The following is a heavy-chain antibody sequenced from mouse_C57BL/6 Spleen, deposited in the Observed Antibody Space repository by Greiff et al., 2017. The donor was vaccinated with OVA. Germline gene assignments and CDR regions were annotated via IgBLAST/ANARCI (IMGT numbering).Heavy chain of an antibody. CDR1: GYAFSSSW. Sequence: QVQLQQSGPELVKPGASVKISCKASGYAFSSSWMNWVKQRPGKGLEWIGRIYPGDGDTNYNGKFKGKATLTADKSSSTAYMQLSSLTSEDSAVYCCARERTADWYFDVWGTGTTVTVSS. V-gene: IGHV1-82*01. CDR3: ARERTADWYFDV. CDR2: IYPGDGDT. D-gene: IGHD4-1*01. J-gene: IGHJ1*03.